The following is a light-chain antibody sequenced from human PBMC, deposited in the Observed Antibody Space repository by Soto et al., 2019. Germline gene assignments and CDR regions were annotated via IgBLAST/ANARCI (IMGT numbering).Light chain of an antibody. CDR2: AAS. J-gene: IGKJ5*01. CDR1: QSISSY. V-gene: IGKV1-39*01. CDR3: QQSYSTPPIT. Sequence: SPSSLSASVGDRVTITCRASQSISSYLNWYQQKPGKAPKLLIYAASSLQSGVPSRFSGSGSGTDFTLTISSLQPEDFATYYCQQSYSTPPITFGQGTRLEIK.